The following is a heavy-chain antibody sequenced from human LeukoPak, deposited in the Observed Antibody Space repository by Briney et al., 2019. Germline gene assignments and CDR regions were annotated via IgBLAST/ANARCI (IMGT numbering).Heavy chain of an antibody. J-gene: IGHJ4*02. Sequence: GESLKISCKGSGYIFTTYWIAWVRQMPGKGLEWMGIIYPGDSDTRYSQSFQGQVTISVDKSVSAAYLQWSSLKASDTAMYYCASPPTRECSSISCPLSYWGQGTLVTVSS. V-gene: IGHV5-51*01. CDR1: GYIFTTYW. CDR3: ASPPTRECSSISCPLSY. D-gene: IGHD2-2*01. CDR2: IYPGDSDT.